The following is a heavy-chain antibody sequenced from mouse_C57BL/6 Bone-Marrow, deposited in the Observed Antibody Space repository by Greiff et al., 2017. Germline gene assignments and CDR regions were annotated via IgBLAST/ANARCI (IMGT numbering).Heavy chain of an antibody. J-gene: IGHJ3*01. CDR2: ISDGGSYT. V-gene: IGHV5-4*03. D-gene: IGHD1-1*01. CDR1: GFTFSSYA. CDR3: ARAYYGSSWFAY. Sequence: DVKLVESGGGLVKPGGSLKLSCAASGFTFSSYAMSWVRQTPEKRLEWVATISDGGSYTYYPDNVKGRFTISRDNAKNNLYLQMSHLKSEDTAMYYCARAYYGSSWFAYWGQGTLVTVSA.